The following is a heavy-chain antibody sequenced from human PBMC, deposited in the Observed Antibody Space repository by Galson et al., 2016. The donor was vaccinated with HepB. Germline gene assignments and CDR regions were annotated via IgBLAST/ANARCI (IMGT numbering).Heavy chain of an antibody. J-gene: IGHJ2*01. CDR1: GDSNKVHY. V-gene: IGHV4-59*11. CDR3: ARGTLSCTGNSCFYQYFDL. Sequence: ETLSLTCTVSGDSNKVHYRSWIRQPPGKGLEWIGYVHSSGSSFYNPSLRGRVTISVDTSKNHFSLKLDSVTAADTAVYYCARGTLSCTGNSCFYQYFDLWGRGILVSASS. CDR2: VHSSGSS. D-gene: IGHD5-18*01.